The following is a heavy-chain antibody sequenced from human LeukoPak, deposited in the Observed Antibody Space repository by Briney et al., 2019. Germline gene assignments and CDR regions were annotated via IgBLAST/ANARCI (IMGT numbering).Heavy chain of an antibody. V-gene: IGHV4-34*01. CDR1: GGSFSGYY. Sequence: PSETLSLTCAVYGGSFSGYYWSWIRQPPGKGLEWIGEINHSGSTNYNPSLKSRVTISVDTPKNQFSLKLSSVTAADTAVYYCARGNNHYYHSNSGSSWFDPWGQGTLVTVSS. J-gene: IGHJ5*02. D-gene: IGHD3-22*01. CDR2: INHSGST. CDR3: ARGNNHYYHSNSGSSWFDP.